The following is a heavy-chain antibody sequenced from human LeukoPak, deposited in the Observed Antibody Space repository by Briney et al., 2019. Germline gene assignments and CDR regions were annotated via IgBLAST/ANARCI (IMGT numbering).Heavy chain of an antibody. Sequence: ASVKVSCKASGYTFTGYYMHWVRQAPGQGLEWMGWINPNSGGTNYAQKFQGWVTMTRDTSISTAYMELGRLRSDDTAVYYCARDIVVVTASYYYYYYGMDVWGQGTRSPSP. CDR3: ARDIVVVTASYYYYYYGMDV. V-gene: IGHV1-2*04. CDR2: INPNSGGT. CDR1: GYTFTGYY. D-gene: IGHD2-21*02. J-gene: IGHJ6*02.